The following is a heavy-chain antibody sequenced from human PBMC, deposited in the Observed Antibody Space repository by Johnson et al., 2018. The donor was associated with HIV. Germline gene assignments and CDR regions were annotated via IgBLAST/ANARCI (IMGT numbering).Heavy chain of an antibody. J-gene: IGHJ3*02. Sequence: VQLVESGGGLVQPGGSLRLSCAASGFTFSSYAMSWVRQAPGKGLEWVSAISGSGGSTYYADSVKGRFTISRDNSKNTLYLQMNSLRAEDTAVYYCASSEGARYSYGYPDSQGDAFDIWGQGTMVTVSS. V-gene: IGHV3-23*04. CDR3: ASSEGARYSYGYPDSQGDAFDI. CDR2: ISGSGGST. CDR1: GFTFSSYA. D-gene: IGHD5-18*01.